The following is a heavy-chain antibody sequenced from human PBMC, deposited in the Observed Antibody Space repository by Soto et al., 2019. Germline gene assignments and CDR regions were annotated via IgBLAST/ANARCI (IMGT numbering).Heavy chain of an antibody. CDR2: INPNSGGT. D-gene: IGHD2-15*01. Sequence: ASVKVSCKASGYTFTGYYMHWVRQAPGQGLEWMGWINPNSGGTNYAQKFQGWVTMTRDTSISTAYMELCRLRSDDTAVYYCARSHGYCSGGSCYSDAFDIWGQGTMVTVSS. J-gene: IGHJ3*02. V-gene: IGHV1-2*04. CDR1: GYTFTGYY. CDR3: ARSHGYCSGGSCYSDAFDI.